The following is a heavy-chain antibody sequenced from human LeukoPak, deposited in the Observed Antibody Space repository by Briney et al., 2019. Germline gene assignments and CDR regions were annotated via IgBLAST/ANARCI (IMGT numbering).Heavy chain of an antibody. V-gene: IGHV4-59*01. CDR1: GGSISSYY. CDR3: ARTTAADQGSYYYYGMDV. Sequence: PSETLSLTCTVSGGSISSYYWSWIRQPPGKGLEWIGYIYYSGSTNYNPSLKSRVTISVDTSKNQFSLKLSSVTAADTAVYYCARTTAADQGSYYYYGMDVWGKGTTVTVSS. CDR2: IYYSGST. D-gene: IGHD6-13*01. J-gene: IGHJ6*04.